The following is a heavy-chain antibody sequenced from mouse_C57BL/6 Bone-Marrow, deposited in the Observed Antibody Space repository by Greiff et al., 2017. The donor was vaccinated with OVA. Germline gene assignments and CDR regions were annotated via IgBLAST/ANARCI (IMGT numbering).Heavy chain of an antibody. CDR3: ARGTTVVRYFDV. CDR1: GYTFTDYY. J-gene: IGHJ1*03. CDR2: INPNNGGT. D-gene: IGHD1-1*01. Sequence: EVKLQQSGPELVKPGASVKISCKASGYTFTDYYMNWVKQSHGKSLEWIGDINPNNGGTSYNQKFKGKATLTVDKSSSTAYMELRSLTSEDSAVYYCARGTTVVRYFDVWGTGTTVTVSS. V-gene: IGHV1-26*01.